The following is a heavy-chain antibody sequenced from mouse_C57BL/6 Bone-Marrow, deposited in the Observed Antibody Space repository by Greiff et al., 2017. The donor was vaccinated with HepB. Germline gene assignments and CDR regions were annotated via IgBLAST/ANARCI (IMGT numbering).Heavy chain of an antibody. CDR1: GFTFNDYQ. D-gene: IGHD1-1*01. CDR2: IRNKANGYTT. CDR3: VKAVSSGSSYTWFAY. J-gene: IGHJ3*01. V-gene: IGHV7-4*01. Sequence: EVNLVESGGGLVQPGASLRLSCAASGFTFNDYQMSWVRQAPGKAPEWLALIRNKANGYTTEYTASVKGRFTISRDNSQNILYLQMNTLRAEDSATYYCVKAVSSGSSYTWFAYWGQGTLVTVSA.